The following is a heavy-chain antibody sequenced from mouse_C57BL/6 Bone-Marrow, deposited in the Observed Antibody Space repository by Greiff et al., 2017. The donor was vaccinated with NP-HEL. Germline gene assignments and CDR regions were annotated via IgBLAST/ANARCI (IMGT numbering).Heavy chain of an antibody. CDR3: ARGGDGYYGWYFEV. CDR2: INYDGSST. V-gene: IGHV5-16*01. CDR1: GFTFSDYY. D-gene: IGHD2-3*01. Sequence: EVKLVESEGGLVQPGSSMKLSCTASGFTFSDYYMAWVRQVPEKGLEWVANINYDGSSTYYLDSLKSRFIIARDNAKNILYLQMGSLKSEDTATYYCARGGDGYYGWYFEVWGTGTTVTVSS. J-gene: IGHJ1*03.